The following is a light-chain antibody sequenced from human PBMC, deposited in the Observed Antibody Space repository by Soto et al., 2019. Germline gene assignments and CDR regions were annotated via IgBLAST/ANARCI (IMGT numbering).Light chain of an antibody. CDR2: EGS. CDR3: CSDAGSSP. CDR1: SSDVGSYNL. Sequence: QSVLTQPASVSGSPGQSITISCTGTSSDVGSYNLVSWYQQHPGKAPKLMIYEGSKRPSGVSNRFSGSKSGNTASLTISGLQAEDEADYYCCSDAGSSPLGTGTKLTVL. V-gene: IGLV2-23*01. J-gene: IGLJ1*01.